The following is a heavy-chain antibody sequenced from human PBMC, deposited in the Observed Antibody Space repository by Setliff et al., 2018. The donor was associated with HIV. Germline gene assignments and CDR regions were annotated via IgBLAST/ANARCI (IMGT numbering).Heavy chain of an antibody. CDR3: TTGTRLVD. V-gene: IGHV3-15*01. CDR2: IKSKTDGGTT. CDR1: GLNFSNAW. Sequence: GGSLRLSCTVSGLNFSNAWMSWVRQAPGKGLEWVGRIKSKTDGGTTDYAAPVKGRFTISRDDSKNTLYLQMNSLKTEDTAVYYCTTGTRLVDWGQGALVTVSS. J-gene: IGHJ4*02. D-gene: IGHD2-21*01.